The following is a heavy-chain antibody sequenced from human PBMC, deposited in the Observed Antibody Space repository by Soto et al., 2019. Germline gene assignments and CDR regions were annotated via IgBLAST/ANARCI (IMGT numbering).Heavy chain of an antibody. D-gene: IGHD2-2*01. V-gene: IGHV1-3*01. CDR1: GYTFTSYA. CDR2: INAGNANT. Sequence: QVQLVQSGAEVKKPGASVKVSCKASGYTFTSYAIHWVRQAPGQRLEWMGWINAGNANTKYSQKLQGRVTITRDTSASTAYLELSSLRSEDTAVYYCSKGYCSSTSCRIVGYYYYGMDVWGQGTTVTVSS. CDR3: SKGYCSSTSCRIVGYYYYGMDV. J-gene: IGHJ6*02.